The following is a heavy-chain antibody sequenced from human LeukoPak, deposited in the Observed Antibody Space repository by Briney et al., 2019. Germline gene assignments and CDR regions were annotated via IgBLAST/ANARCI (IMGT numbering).Heavy chain of an antibody. CDR3: ARDRYGDGFAHFDY. J-gene: IGHJ4*02. CDR1: GYTFTGYY. CDR2: INPNSDGT. Sequence: GASVKVSCKASGYTFTGYYMHWVRQAPGQGLEWMGWINPNSDGTNYAQKFQGRVAITRDTSITTAYMDLSRLTSDDTAVYYCARDRYGDGFAHFDYWGQGALVTVSS. D-gene: IGHD5-24*01. V-gene: IGHV1-2*02.